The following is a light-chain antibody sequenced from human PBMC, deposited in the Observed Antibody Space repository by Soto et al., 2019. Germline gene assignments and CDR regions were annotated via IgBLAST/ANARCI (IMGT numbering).Light chain of an antibody. CDR3: QQYMTYLGGR. V-gene: IGKV1-5*03. CDR1: QSIRTW. CDR2: KTS. Sequence: DIQMTQSPSTLSASVGDRVTITCRASQSIRTWLAWYQQKPGKAPKLLIYKTSSVETGVPSRFSGSGSGTEFTLTISSLQPDDFATYYCQQYMTYLGGRFGQGTKVEIK. J-gene: IGKJ1*01.